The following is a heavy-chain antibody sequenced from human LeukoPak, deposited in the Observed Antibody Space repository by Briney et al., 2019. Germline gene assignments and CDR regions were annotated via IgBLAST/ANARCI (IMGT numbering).Heavy chain of an antibody. CDR3: ARDGGGRDAFDI. J-gene: IGHJ3*02. D-gene: IGHD1-26*01. CDR2: ISSSSSCI. CDR1: GFTFSNYA. Sequence: GRSLRLSCAASGFTFSNYAMHWVRQAPGKGLEWVSSISSSSSCIYYADSVKGRFTISRDNAKNSLYLQMNSLRAEDTAVYYCARDGGGRDAFDIWGQGTMVTVSS. V-gene: IGHV3-21*01.